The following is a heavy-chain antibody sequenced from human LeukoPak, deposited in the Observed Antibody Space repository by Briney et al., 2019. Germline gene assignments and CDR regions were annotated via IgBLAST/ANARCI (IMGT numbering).Heavy chain of an antibody. J-gene: IGHJ4*02. CDR3: TRIVDTAMVRYFDY. CDR2: IRSKAYGGTT. D-gene: IGHD5-18*01. Sequence: PGGSLRLSCTASGFTFGDYAMSWVRQAPGKGLEWVGFIRSKAYGGTTEYAASVKGRFTISRDDSKSIAYLQMNSLKTEDTAVYYCTRIVDTAMVRYFDYWGQGTLVTVSS. CDR1: GFTFGDYA. V-gene: IGHV3-49*04.